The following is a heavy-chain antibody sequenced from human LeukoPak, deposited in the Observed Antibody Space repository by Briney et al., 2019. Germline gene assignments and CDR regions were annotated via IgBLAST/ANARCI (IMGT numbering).Heavy chain of an antibody. J-gene: IGHJ4*02. D-gene: IGHD3-22*01. V-gene: IGHV3-66*01. CDR2: IYSGGST. Sequence: GGSLRLSCAASGFTVSSNYMSWVRQAPGKGLEWVSVIYSGGSTYYADSVKGRFTISRDNSKNTLYLQMKSLRAEDTAVYYCAKDYAYYYDSSGFYWGQGTLVTVSS. CDR3: AKDYAYYYDSSGFY. CDR1: GFTVSSNY.